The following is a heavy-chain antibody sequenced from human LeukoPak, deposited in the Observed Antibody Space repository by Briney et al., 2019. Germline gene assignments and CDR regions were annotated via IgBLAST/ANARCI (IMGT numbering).Heavy chain of an antibody. V-gene: IGHV1-69*05. Sequence: GASVKVSCKASGGTFISYAISWGRQAPGQGDEWRGRIIPIFGRANYAQKFQGRVTINTDESKRKAYMELSSLRSEDTAVYYCASTRANPIANRWLFDYWGQGTLVTVSS. J-gene: IGHJ4*02. CDR1: GGTFISYA. CDR3: ASTRANPIANRWLFDY. CDR2: IIPIFGRA. D-gene: IGHD5-24*01.